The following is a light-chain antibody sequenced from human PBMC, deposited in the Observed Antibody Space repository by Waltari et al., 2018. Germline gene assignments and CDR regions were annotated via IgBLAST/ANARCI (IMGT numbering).Light chain of an antibody. CDR3: QSADSSGTYVV. CDR2: KDR. J-gene: IGLJ2*01. CDR1: ALPKQY. Sequence: SYELTQPPSVSVSPGQTARITCSGDALPKQYAYWYQQQPGQAPVLVIYKDRERPSGIPERFSGSSSGTTVTLTISGVQAGDEADYYCQSADSSGTYVVFGGGTKLTVL. V-gene: IGLV3-25*03.